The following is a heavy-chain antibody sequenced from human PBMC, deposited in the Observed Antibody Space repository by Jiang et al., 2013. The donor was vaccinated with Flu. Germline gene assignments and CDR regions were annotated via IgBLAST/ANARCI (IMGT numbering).Heavy chain of an antibody. D-gene: IGHD7-27*01. J-gene: IGHJ4*02. Sequence: QTLSLTCAISGDSVSSNSATWSWIRQSPSRGLEWLGRTYYRSKWYTDYAVSVKSRITINPDTSKNQFSLQLNSVTPEDTAVYYCARVNWGPENSFDYWGQGTLVTVSS. CDR3: ARVNWGPENSFDY. V-gene: IGHV6-1*01. CDR1: GDSVSSNSAT. CDR2: TYYRSKWYT.